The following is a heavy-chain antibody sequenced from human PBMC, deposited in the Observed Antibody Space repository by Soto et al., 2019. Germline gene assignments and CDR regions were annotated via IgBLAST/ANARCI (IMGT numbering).Heavy chain of an antibody. CDR2: TKQDGSDK. D-gene: IGHD3-10*01. Sequence: HPGGSLRLSCAASGFTFSSFWMSWVRRAPGKGLEWVANTKQDGSDKNYVGPVKGRFTISRDNAKNSLYLQMNSLRVEDTAVYYCARDVSGKLGHDSWGQGTLVTVSS. J-gene: IGHJ4*02. CDR3: ARDVSGKLGHDS. V-gene: IGHV3-7*01. CDR1: GFTFSSFW.